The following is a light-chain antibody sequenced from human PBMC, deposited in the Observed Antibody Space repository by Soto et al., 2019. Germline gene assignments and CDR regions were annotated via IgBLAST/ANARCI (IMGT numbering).Light chain of an antibody. J-gene: IGKJ4*01. CDR2: GAS. CDR1: QRISINY. CDR3: QQFRSSPLT. Sequence: EIVLTQSPGTLSLSLGERATLSCRASQRISINYLAWYQQKPGQAPRLLLYGASSRASGIPDRFSGSGSGTDFTLTISRVEPEDFAVYYCQQFRSSPLTFGGGTKVDIK. V-gene: IGKV3-20*01.